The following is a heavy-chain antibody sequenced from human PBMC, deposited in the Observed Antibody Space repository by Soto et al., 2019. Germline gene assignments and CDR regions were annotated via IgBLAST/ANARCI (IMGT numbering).Heavy chain of an antibody. CDR1: GGSISSGGYF. D-gene: IGHD6-13*01. V-gene: IGHV4-31*03. Sequence: QVQLQESGPGLVKPSQTLSLTCTVSGGSISSGGYFWTWVRQHPGRGLEWIGNIFDSGSTYYNASLKSRITISVDTSKNQFSLRVDSVTAADTGVYYCARFAPYSSSWQFTHRYFDSWGQGILVSVSS. J-gene: IGHJ4*02. CDR2: IFDSGST. CDR3: ARFAPYSSSWQFTHRYFDS.